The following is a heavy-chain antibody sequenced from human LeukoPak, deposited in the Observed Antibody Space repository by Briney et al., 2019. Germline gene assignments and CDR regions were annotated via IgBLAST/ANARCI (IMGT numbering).Heavy chain of an antibody. CDR2: IYSGGST. V-gene: IGHV3-66*01. Sequence: GGSLRLSCAASGFTVSSNYMSWVRQAPGKGLEWVSVIYSGGSTYYADSVKGRFTISRDNSKNTLYLRMNSLRAEDTAVYYCASPGGGQQLVPPLEDAFDIWGQGTMVTVSS. J-gene: IGHJ3*02. CDR1: GFTVSSNY. D-gene: IGHD6-13*01. CDR3: ASPGGGQQLVPPLEDAFDI.